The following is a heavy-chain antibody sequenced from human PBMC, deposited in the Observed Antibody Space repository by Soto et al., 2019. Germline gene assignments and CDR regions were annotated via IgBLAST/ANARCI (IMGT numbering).Heavy chain of an antibody. V-gene: IGHV3-23*03. Sequence: GGSLRLSCAAYGFTFRTYAMNWVRQAPGKGLEWVAVIVGDASSIDYADSVKGRFTISRDDSKNIMYLQMTSLKVEDTATYFCAKDLRPDGRYDLDYWGQGTQVTVSS. CDR3: AKDLRPDGRYDLDY. CDR1: GFTFRTYA. D-gene: IGHD2-15*01. J-gene: IGHJ4*02. CDR2: IVGDASSI.